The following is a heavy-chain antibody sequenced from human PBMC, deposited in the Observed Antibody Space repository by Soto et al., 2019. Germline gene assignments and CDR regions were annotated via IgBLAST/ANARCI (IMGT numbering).Heavy chain of an antibody. CDR3: ARGPRQLGGSYYYGMDV. Sequence: KTSETLSLTCIVSGGSISSGGFYWSWIRQHPGKGLEWIGFFLDSGNTYYNASLKTRLTISVDTSNNQFSLRLTSVTAADTAVYYCARGPRQLGGSYYYGMDVWGQGTMVTVSS. D-gene: IGHD1-1*01. CDR1: GGSISSGGFY. J-gene: IGHJ6*02. V-gene: IGHV4-31*03. CDR2: FLDSGNT.